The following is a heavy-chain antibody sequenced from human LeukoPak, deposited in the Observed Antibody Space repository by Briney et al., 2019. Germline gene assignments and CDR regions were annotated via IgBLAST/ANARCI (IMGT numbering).Heavy chain of an antibody. J-gene: IGHJ4*02. V-gene: IGHV4-34*01. D-gene: IGHD2-2*01. Sequence: MSSATLSLTCAVYGGSFSGYYWSWIRQPPGKGLEWIGEINHSGNTNYNPSLKSRVTISVDTSKNQFSLKLSSVTAADTAVYYCAKESLRVVPSATFDYWGQGTLVTVSS. CDR2: INHSGNT. CDR3: AKESLRVVPSATFDY. CDR1: GGSFSGYY.